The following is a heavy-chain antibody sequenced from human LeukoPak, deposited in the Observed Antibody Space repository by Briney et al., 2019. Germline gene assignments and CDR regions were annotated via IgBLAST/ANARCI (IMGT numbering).Heavy chain of an antibody. CDR2: INPNSGGT. CDR1: GYTFTGYY. Sequence: GASVKVSCKASGYTFTGYYMHWVRQAPGQGLEWMGWINPNSGGTNYAQKFQGRVTMTRDTSISTAYMELSGLRSDDTAVYYCARVNYGDNVGFDPWGQGTLVTVSS. CDR3: ARVNYGDNVGFDP. V-gene: IGHV1-2*02. J-gene: IGHJ5*02. D-gene: IGHD4-17*01.